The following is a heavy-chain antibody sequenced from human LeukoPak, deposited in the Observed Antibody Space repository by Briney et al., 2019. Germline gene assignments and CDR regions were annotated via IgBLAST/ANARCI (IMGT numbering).Heavy chain of an antibody. CDR3: ARESGSGSYYPLDY. V-gene: IGHV3-30-3*01. Sequence: GGSLRLSCAASGFTFSSYSMNWVRQAPGKGLEWVAVINKYYADSVKGRFTISRDNSKNTLYLQMNSLRAEDTAVYYCARESGSGSYYPLDYWGQGTLVTVSS. J-gene: IGHJ4*02. CDR2: INK. D-gene: IGHD3-10*01. CDR1: GFTFSSYS.